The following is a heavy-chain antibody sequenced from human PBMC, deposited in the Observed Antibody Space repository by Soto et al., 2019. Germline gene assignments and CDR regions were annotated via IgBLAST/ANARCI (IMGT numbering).Heavy chain of an antibody. CDR3: ARSRDGYNSVEF. D-gene: IGHD5-12*01. V-gene: IGHV3-23*01. J-gene: IGHJ4*02. Sequence: EVQLLESGGGLVQPGGSLRLSCAASGFTFSTYPMTWVRQAPGKGLEWVSTQSGSAVTTYYAVSVKGRFTSSRDNPKNTLYLQMSSLRAEDTAVYYCARSRDGYNSVEFWGQGTLVNVSS. CDR1: GFTFSTYP. CDR2: QSGSAVTT.